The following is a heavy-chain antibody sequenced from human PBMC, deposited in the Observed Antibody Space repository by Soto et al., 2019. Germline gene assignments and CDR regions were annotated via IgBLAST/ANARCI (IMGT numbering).Heavy chain of an antibody. CDR2: IYYSGST. CDR3: ARTYYYDSSGYFMFDP. J-gene: IGHJ5*02. Sequence: PSETLSLTCTVSGGSISSGDYYWSWIRQPPGKGLEWIGYIYYSGSTYYNPSLKSRVTISVDTSKKQFSLKLSSVTAADTAVYYCARTYYYDSSGYFMFDPWGQGTLVTVSS. D-gene: IGHD3-22*01. V-gene: IGHV4-30-4*01. CDR1: GGSISSGDYY.